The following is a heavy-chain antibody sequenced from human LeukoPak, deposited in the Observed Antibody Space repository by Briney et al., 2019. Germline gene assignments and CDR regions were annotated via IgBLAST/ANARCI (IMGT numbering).Heavy chain of an antibody. CDR3: ARGLAEPLYY. CDR2: ISAYNGNT. Sequence: ASVKVSCKASGYTFTSYGISWVREAPGQGLEWMGWISAYNGNTNYAQTLQGRVTMTTDTSTTTTYLELRMMRSEAKGAYYCARGLAEPLYYWGEGALVTVSS. V-gene: IGHV1-18*01. D-gene: IGHD3-3*02. CDR1: GYTFTSYG. J-gene: IGHJ4*02.